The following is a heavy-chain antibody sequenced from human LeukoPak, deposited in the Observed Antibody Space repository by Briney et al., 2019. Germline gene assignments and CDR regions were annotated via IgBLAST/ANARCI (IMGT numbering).Heavy chain of an antibody. CDR3: ARARYDSSGYRFDY. CDR2: IYYSGST. D-gene: IGHD3-22*01. J-gene: IGHJ4*02. CDR1: GGSISSYY. V-gene: IGHV4-59*01. Sequence: SETLSLTCTVSGGSISSYYWSWIRQPPGKGLKWIGYIYYSGSTNYNPSLKSRVTISVDTSKNQFSLKLSSVTAADTAVYYCARARYDSSGYRFDYWGQGTLVTVSS.